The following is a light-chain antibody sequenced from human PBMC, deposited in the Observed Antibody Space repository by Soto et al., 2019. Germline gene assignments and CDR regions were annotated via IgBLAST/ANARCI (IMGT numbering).Light chain of an antibody. J-gene: IGLJ3*02. V-gene: IGLV5-45*03. CDR3: MIWHSSAWV. CDR2: YKSDSDK. CDR1: SGINVGTYR. Sequence: QPVLTQPSSLSASPGGSASLTCTLRSGINVGTYRIYWYQQKPGSPPQYLLRYKSDSDKQQGPGVPSRCSGSKDASANAGILLISGLQSADEADYYCMIWHSSAWVFGGGTKLTVL.